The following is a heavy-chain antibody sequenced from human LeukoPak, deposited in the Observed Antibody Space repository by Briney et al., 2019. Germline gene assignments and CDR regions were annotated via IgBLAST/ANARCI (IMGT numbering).Heavy chain of an antibody. J-gene: IGHJ4*02. CDR2: IYYSGST. D-gene: IGHD6-13*01. V-gene: IGHV4-39*01. CDR1: GGSISSSSYY. CDR3: ARRGNYFDY. Sequence: SETLSLTCTVSGGSISSSSYYWGWIRQPPGKGLEWIGSIYYSGSTYYNPSLKSRVTISVDTSKNQFSLKLSSVTAADTAVYYCARRGNYFDYWGQGTLVTVSS.